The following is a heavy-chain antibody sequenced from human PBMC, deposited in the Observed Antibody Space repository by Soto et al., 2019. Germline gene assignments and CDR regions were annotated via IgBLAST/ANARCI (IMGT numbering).Heavy chain of an antibody. D-gene: IGHD3-10*01. CDR3: ANLPLYGSGFDC. CDR1: GFTFDDYD. J-gene: IGHJ4*02. CDR2: ISWNGAAT. Sequence: EVQLVESGGGLVQPGGSLRLSCAASGFTFDDYDIHWVRQAPGKGLEWVSGISWNGAATGYMNSGKGRFSISRDNTKNTLYLQMNSLRSEDTAVYYCANLPLYGSGFDCWGQGTLVTVSS. V-gene: IGHV3-9*01.